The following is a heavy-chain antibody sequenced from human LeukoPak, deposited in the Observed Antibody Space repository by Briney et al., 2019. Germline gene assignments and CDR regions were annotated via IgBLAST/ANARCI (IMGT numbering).Heavy chain of an antibody. CDR3: ARPGRGGAFDI. CDR1: GGSISSGNW. D-gene: IGHD1-1*01. J-gene: IGHJ3*02. Sequence: PSETLSLTCAVSGGSISSGNWWSWVRQPPGKGLEWIGEIYHSGSTNHNPALKSRVTISVDKSKNQFSLKLSSVTAADTAVYYCARPGRGGAFDIWGQGTMVTVSS. CDR2: IYHSGST. V-gene: IGHV4-4*02.